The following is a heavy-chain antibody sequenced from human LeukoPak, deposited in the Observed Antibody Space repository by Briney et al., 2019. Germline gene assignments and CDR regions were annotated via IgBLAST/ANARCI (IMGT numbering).Heavy chain of an antibody. D-gene: IGHD3-16*01. CDR2: ISSSSSSTI. Sequence: GGSLRLSCAASGFIFSDYYMNWIRQAPGKGLEWVSYISSSSSSTIYYADSVKGRFTISRDNAKNSLYLQMNSLRAEDTAVYYCARDYVYYYYYMDVWGKGTTVTVSS. CDR3: ARDYVYYYYYMDV. J-gene: IGHJ6*03. V-gene: IGHV3-11*04. CDR1: GFIFSDYY.